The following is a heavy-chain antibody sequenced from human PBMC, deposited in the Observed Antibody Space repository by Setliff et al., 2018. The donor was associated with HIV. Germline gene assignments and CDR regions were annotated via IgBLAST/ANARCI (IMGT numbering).Heavy chain of an antibody. V-gene: IGHV1-69*10. J-gene: IGHJ4*02. CDR2: IIPVASIP. Sequence: ASVKVSCKASGGTFSSYAISWARQAPGQGFEWVGGIIPVASIPNYAQKFQDRVTITADESTTTVYMERRSLTSGDTALYYCARGPLYGYDRCYFDYWGQGTLVTVSS. D-gene: IGHD5-12*01. CDR1: GGTFSSYA. CDR3: ARGPLYGYDRCYFDY.